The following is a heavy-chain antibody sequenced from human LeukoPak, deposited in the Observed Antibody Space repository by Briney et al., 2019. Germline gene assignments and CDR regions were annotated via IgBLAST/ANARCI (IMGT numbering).Heavy chain of an antibody. CDR3: ARGSSGATDAFDI. J-gene: IGHJ3*02. V-gene: IGHV4-61*02. D-gene: IGHD3-22*01. CDR1: GGSISSGSYY. CDR2: IYTSGST. Sequence: SETLSLTCTVSGGSISSGSYYWSWIRQPAGTGLEWIGRIYTSGSTNYNPSLKSRVTISVDTSKNQFSLKLSSVTAADTAVYYCARGSSGATDAFDIWGQGTMVTVSS.